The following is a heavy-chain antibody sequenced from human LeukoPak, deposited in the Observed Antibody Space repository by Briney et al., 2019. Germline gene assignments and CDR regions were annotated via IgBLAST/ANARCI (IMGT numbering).Heavy chain of an antibody. Sequence: ASVKVSCKASGYTFISYGISWVRQAPGQGLEWMGWISAYNGNTNYAQKLQGRVTMTTDTSTSTAYMELRSLRSDDTAVYYCARWGAAALYYYMDVWGKGTTVTVSS. CDR1: GYTFISYG. CDR2: ISAYNGNT. D-gene: IGHD6-13*01. J-gene: IGHJ6*03. V-gene: IGHV1-18*01. CDR3: ARWGAAALYYYMDV.